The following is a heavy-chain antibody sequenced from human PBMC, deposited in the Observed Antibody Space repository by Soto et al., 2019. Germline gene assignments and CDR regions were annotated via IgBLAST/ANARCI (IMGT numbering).Heavy chain of an antibody. V-gene: IGHV1-69*01. CDR1: GCTFSSYA. J-gene: IGHJ6*02. D-gene: IGHD6-6*01. CDR2: IIPIFGTA. Sequence: QVQLVQSGAEVKKPGSSVKVSCKASGCTFSSYAISWVRQAPGQGLEWMGGIIPIFGTANYAQKFQGRVTITADESTSTAYMELSSLRSEDTAVYYCARPGRSSSSGLGYYYYYGMDVWGQGTTVTVSS. CDR3: ARPGRSSSSGLGYYYYYGMDV.